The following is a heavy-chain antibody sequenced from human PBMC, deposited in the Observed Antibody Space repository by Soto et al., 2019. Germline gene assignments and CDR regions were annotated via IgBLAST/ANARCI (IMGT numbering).Heavy chain of an antibody. Sequence: GGSLRLSCAASGFTVSSKYMSWVRQAPGKGLEWVSLIQSGGPTYYADSVKGRFTISRDTSENTLHLQMDSLRAEDTAVYYCARDERFGSQFDPWGQGTLVTVSS. CDR3: ARDERFGSQFDP. D-gene: IGHD3-16*01. V-gene: IGHV3-66*01. CDR2: IQSGGPT. CDR1: GFTVSSKY. J-gene: IGHJ5*02.